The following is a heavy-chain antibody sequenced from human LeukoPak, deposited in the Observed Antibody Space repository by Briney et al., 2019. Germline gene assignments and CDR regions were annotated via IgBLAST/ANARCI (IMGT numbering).Heavy chain of an antibody. Sequence: GASVKVSCKASGYTFSLYYMHWVRQAPGQGLEWMGWINPNIGGTDYAQNFQGRVTMTRDTSISTAYMELSRLTSDDTAVYYCARVNRFEWLHDSDAFDIWGQGTMVTVSS. D-gene: IGHD3-3*01. CDR2: INPNIGGT. CDR1: GYTFSLYY. J-gene: IGHJ3*02. CDR3: ARVNRFEWLHDSDAFDI. V-gene: IGHV1-2*02.